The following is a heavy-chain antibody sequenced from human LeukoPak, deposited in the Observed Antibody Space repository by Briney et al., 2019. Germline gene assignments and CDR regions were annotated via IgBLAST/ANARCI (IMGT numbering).Heavy chain of an antibody. D-gene: IGHD4-11*01. CDR3: AREKGGGTVTTNYYYYMDV. CDR1: GGSISSSSYY. V-gene: IGHV4-39*07. J-gene: IGHJ6*03. CDR2: IYYSGST. Sequence: SETLSLTCTVSGGSISSSSYYWGWIRQPPGKGLEWIGSIYYSGSTYYNPSLKSRVTISVDTSKNQFSLKLSSVTAADTAVYHCAREKGGGTVTTNYYYYMDVWGKGTTVTVSS.